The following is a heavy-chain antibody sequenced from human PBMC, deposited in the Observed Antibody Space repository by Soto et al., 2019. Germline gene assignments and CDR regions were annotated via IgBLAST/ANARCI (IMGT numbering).Heavy chain of an antibody. CDR2: ISSSSSYI. D-gene: IGHD3-22*01. CDR3: ARETPYFDPPYYYDSSGSWFQH. J-gene: IGHJ1*01. Sequence: GGSLRLSCAASGFTFSSYSMNWVRQAPGKGLEWVSSISSSSSYIYYADSVKGRFTISRDNAKNSLYLQMNSLRAEDTAVYYCARETPYFDPPYYYDSSGSWFQHWGQGTLVTVSS. V-gene: IGHV3-21*01. CDR1: GFTFSSYS.